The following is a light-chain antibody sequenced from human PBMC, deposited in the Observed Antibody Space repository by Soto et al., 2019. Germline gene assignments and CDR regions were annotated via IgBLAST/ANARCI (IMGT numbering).Light chain of an antibody. CDR3: QQYNNWPRA. J-gene: IGKJ1*01. V-gene: IGKV4-1*01. Sequence: DIVMTQSPDSLAVSLGERATIHCRSSQSLLYRSNGRNYLAWYQQRPGQPPEVLFYWASTRESGVPDRFSGGGSGTEFTLTISSLQSEDFAIYYCQQYNNWPRAFGQGTKVEIK. CDR1: QSLLYRSNGRNY. CDR2: WAS.